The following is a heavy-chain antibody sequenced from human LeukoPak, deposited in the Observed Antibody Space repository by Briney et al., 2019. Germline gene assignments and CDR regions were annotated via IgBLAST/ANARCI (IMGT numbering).Heavy chain of an antibody. CDR2: ISSSGSTI. V-gene: IGHV3-11*01. Sequence: GGSLRLFCAASGFTFSDYYMSWIRQAPGKGLVWVSYISSSGSTIYYADSAKGRFIISRDNAKNSLYLQMNSLRAEDTAVYYCARGTGFGESFDDWGQGTLVTVSS. D-gene: IGHD3-10*01. J-gene: IGHJ4*02. CDR3: ARGTGFGESFDD. CDR1: GFTFSDYY.